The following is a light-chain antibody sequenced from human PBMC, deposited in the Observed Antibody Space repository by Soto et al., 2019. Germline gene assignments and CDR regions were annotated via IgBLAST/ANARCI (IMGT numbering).Light chain of an antibody. CDR2: GAS. V-gene: IGKV3-15*01. CDR1: QSINSN. CDR3: QQYNNWWT. J-gene: IGKJ1*01. Sequence: VMTQSPATLSVSPGERATLSCTASQSINSNLAWYQQRPGQAPRLLIYGASTRATGIPARFSGSGSGTEFTLTISSLQSEDFAVYYCQQYNNWWTFGQGTKMEIK.